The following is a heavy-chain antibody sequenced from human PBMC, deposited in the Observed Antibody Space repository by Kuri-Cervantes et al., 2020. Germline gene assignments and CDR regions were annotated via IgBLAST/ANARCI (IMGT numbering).Heavy chain of an antibody. CDR3: ARNTRDGYNQFDY. V-gene: IGHV4-59*10. CDR2: IYTSGST. CDR1: GGSFSGHY. Sequence: GSLRLSCAVYGGSFSGHYWSWIRQPAGKGLEWIGRIYTSGSTNYNPSLKSRVTMSVDTSKNQFSLKLSSATAADTAVYYCARNTRDGYNQFDYWGQGTLVPSPQ. D-gene: IGHD5-24*01. J-gene: IGHJ4*02.